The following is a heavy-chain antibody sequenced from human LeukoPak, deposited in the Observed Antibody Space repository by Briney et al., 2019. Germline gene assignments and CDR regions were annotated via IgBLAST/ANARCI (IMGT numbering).Heavy chain of an antibody. D-gene: IGHD1-1*01. CDR1: GFTVSSNY. V-gene: IGHV3-66*01. J-gene: IGHJ4*02. Sequence: GGSLRLSCAASGFTVSSNYMSWVRQAPGKGLEWVSVIYSGGSTYYADSAKGRFTISRDNSKNTLYLQMNSPRAEDTAVYYCARDTTNEYYFDYWGQGTLVTVSS. CDR2: IYSGGST. CDR3: ARDTTNEYYFDY.